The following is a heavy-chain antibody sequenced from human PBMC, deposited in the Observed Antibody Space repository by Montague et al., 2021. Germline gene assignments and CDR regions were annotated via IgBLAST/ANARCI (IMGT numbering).Heavy chain of an antibody. Sequence: SETLSLTCGVYGGSLSDYYWTWIRQSPEKGLEWIGEVSHIGSTNYNPSLKSRVTMSVDTSKNQFSLKLSSVTAADTAVYYCASDRGPFDYWGQGTVVTVSS. V-gene: IGHV4-34*01. CDR3: ASDRGPFDY. CDR1: GGSLSDYY. D-gene: IGHD3-10*01. J-gene: IGHJ4*02. CDR2: VSHIGST.